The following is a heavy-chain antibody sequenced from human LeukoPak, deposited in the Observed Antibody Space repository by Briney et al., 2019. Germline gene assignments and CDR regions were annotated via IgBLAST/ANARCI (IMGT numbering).Heavy chain of an antibody. J-gene: IGHJ4*02. CDR3: ARDSSYYYDSRGFDY. CDR1: GGSISSGGYS. CDR2: IYHSGST. D-gene: IGHD3-22*01. V-gene: IGHV4-30-2*01. Sequence: SQTLSLTCAVSGGSISSGGYSWSWIRQPPGKGLEWIGYIYHSGSTYYNPSLKNRVTISVDRSKNQFSLKLSSVTAADTAVYYCARDSSYYYDSRGFDYWGQGTLVTVSS.